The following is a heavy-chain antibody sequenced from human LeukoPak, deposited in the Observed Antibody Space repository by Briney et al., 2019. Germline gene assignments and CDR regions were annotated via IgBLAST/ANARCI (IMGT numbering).Heavy chain of an antibody. CDR2: IKQDGSPK. D-gene: IGHD6-13*01. CDR3: ARDTSSWYEGDTFDI. CDR1: GFTFSIYW. Sequence: GGSLRLSCAASGFTFSIYWMSWARQAPGKGLHGVAHIKQDGSPKYYVDSVKGRFPISGDNAKTSLYLQMNSLRAEGTAVYYCARDTSSWYEGDTFDIWGQGTMVTVSS. J-gene: IGHJ3*02. V-gene: IGHV3-7*01.